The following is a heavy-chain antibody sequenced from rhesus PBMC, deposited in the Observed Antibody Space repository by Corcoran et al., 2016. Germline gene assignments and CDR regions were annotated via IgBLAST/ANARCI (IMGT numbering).Heavy chain of an antibody. J-gene: IGHJ4*01. CDR2: ISYTGKTI. CDR1: GLPVSCYD. CDR3: AREGGVY. D-gene: IGHD3-34*01. Sequence: VQLVESGGGLVLPGGSLRLSCAACGLPVSCYDMCWIRQAPGKGLEWVSYISYTGKTIYYADSVKGRFTISRDNAKNSLSLQMSSLRAEDTAVYYCAREGGVYWGQGVLVTVSS. V-gene: IGHV3-136*01.